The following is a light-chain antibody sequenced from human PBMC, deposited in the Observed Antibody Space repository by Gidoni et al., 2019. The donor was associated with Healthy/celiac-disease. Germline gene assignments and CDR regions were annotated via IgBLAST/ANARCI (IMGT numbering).Light chain of an antibody. Sequence: DIVMTQSPDSLAVSLGERATINCKSSQSVLYSSNSKNYLAWYQQKPGQPPKLLIYWASTRESGVPDRFSSGGSGTDFTLTISSLLAEDVAVYYCRQYYSTPWTFGQGTKVEIK. CDR1: QSVLYSSNSKNY. CDR3: RQYYSTPWT. J-gene: IGKJ1*01. V-gene: IGKV4-1*01. CDR2: WAS.